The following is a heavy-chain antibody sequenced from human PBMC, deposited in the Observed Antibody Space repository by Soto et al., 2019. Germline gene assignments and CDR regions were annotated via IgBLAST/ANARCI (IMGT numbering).Heavy chain of an antibody. CDR1: CGSFSGYY. CDR3: ARGRWFGELLYRAYYYYGMDV. V-gene: IGHV4-34*01. Sequence: SETLSLTFAVYCGSFSGYYWSWIRQPPGKGLEWIGEINHSGSTNYNPSLKSRVTISVDTSKNQFSLKLSSVTAADTAVYYCARGRWFGELLYRAYYYYGMDVWGQGTTVTVYS. J-gene: IGHJ6*02. D-gene: IGHD3-10*01. CDR2: INHSGST.